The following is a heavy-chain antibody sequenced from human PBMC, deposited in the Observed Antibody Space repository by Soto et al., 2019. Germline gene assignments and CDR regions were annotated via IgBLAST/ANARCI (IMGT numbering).Heavy chain of an antibody. J-gene: IGHJ6*02. CDR3: ARDVGNYYGSGSYYYYYYGMDV. Sequence: SETLSLTCTVSGGSISSYYWSWIRQPPGKGLEWIGYIYYSGSTNYNPSLKSRVTISVDTSKNQFSLKLSSVTAADTAVYYCARDVGNYYGSGSYYYYYYGMDVWGQGTTVTVSS. CDR2: IYYSGST. V-gene: IGHV4-59*01. D-gene: IGHD3-10*01. CDR1: GGSISSYY.